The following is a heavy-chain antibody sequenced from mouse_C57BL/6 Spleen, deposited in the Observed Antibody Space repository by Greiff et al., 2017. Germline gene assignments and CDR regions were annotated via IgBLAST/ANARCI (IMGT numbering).Heavy chain of an antibody. CDR3: ARRKDYYDLDY. J-gene: IGHJ2*01. Sequence: VKLQESGAELVRPGTSVKLSCKASGYTFTSYWMHWVKQRPGQGLEWIGVIDPSDSYTNYNQKFKGKATLTVDTSSSTAYMQLSSLTSEDSAVYYCARRKDYYDLDYWGQGTTLTVSS. V-gene: IGHV1-59*01. CDR1: GYTFTSYW. D-gene: IGHD2-4*01. CDR2: IDPSDSYT.